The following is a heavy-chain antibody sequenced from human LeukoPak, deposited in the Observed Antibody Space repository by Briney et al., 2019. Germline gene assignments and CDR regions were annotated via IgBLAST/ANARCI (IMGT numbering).Heavy chain of an antibody. CDR1: GYTFTSYG. Sequence: ASVKVSCKASGYTFTSYGINWVRQAPGQGLEWMGWISAYNGNTNYAQKLQGRVTMTTDTSTSTAYMELRSLRSDDTAVYYCAGDRTLYSSSPNVFDYWGQGTLVTVSS. CDR2: ISAYNGNT. D-gene: IGHD6-6*01. J-gene: IGHJ4*02. CDR3: AGDRTLYSSSPNVFDY. V-gene: IGHV1-18*01.